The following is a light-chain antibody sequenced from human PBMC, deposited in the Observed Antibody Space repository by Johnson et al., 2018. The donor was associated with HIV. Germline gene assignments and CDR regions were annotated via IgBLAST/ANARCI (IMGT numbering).Light chain of an antibody. CDR1: NSNIGNNY. CDR2: ENN. V-gene: IGLV1-51*02. Sequence: QSVLTQPPSVSAAAGQKVTISCSGNNSNIGNNYVSWYQELPGTAPKLLIYENNKRPSGIPDRFSGSKSGTSATLAITGLQTGDEADYYCGTWDSSLSAVFGTGTKVTVL. J-gene: IGLJ1*01. CDR3: GTWDSSLSAV.